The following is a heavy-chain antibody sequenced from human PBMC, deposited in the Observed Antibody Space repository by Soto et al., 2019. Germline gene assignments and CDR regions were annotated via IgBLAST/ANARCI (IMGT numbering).Heavy chain of an antibody. CDR3: IIYSGYYFDY. J-gene: IGHJ4*02. CDR2: MKSKSDGGTT. CDR1: GFTFSHAW. Sequence: EVQLVESGGGLVKPGGSLRLSCAASGFTFSHAWMSWVRQAPGKGLEWVGRMKSKSDGGTTDYAAPVKGRFTISRDDSKTTLYLQMNSLKTEDTAVYYCIIYSGYYFDYWGQGSLVTVSS. V-gene: IGHV3-15*01. D-gene: IGHD3-22*01.